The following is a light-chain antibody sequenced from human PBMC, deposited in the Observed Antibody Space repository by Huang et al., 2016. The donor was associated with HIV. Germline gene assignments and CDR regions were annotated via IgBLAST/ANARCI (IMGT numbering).Light chain of an antibody. CDR3: QQYGSAPVT. J-gene: IGKJ1*01. V-gene: IGKV3D-20*01. CDR1: QSVSSGY. CDR2: DTS. Sequence: SPVTLSLTPGERVTLSCWASQSVSSGYLPWYQQKPVLAPRLLIYDTSIRATGVPNRFSGSGSGTDFTLSIDSLETEDFAVYYCQQYGSAPVTFGHGTRL.